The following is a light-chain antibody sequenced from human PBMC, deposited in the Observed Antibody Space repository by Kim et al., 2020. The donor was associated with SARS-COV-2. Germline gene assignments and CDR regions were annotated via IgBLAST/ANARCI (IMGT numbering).Light chain of an antibody. V-gene: IGLV3-19*01. J-gene: IGLJ2*01. CDR2: GKN. CDR1: SLRSYY. CDR3: NSRDSNDNVV. Sequence: SSELTQDPAVSVALGQTVRITCQGDSLRSYYATWYQQTPGQAPILVIYGKNNRPPGIPDRFSGSSSGNTASLTITGTQAGGEADYYCNSRDSNDNVVFGG.